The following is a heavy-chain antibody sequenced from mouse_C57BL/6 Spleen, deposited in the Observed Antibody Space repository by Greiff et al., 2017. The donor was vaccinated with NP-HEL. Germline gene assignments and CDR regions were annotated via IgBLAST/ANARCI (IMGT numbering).Heavy chain of an antibody. J-gene: IGHJ3*01. CDR3: ARDFDYSAWFAY. CDR1: GYSFTGYY. D-gene: IGHD2-4*01. CDR2: INPSTGGT. V-gene: IGHV1-42*01. Sequence: VQLQQSGPELVKPGASVKISCKASGYSFTGYYMNWVKQSPEKSLEWIGEINPSTGGTTYNQKFKAKATLTVDKSSSTAYMQLKSLTSEDSAVYYCARDFDYSAWFAYWGQGTLVTVSA.